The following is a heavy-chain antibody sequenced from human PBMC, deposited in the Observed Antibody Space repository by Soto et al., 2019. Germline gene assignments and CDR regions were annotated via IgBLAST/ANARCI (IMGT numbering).Heavy chain of an antibody. CDR3: ANIVDIVARDDY. CDR2: ISYDGSNK. Sequence: QVQLVESGGGVVQPGRSLRLSCAASGFTFSSYGMHWVRQAPGKGLEWVAVISYDGSNKYYADSVKGRFTISRDNSKNTLYLQMNSLRAEDTAVYYCANIVDIVARDDYWGQGTLVTVSS. J-gene: IGHJ4*02. V-gene: IGHV3-30*18. CDR1: GFTFSSYG. D-gene: IGHD5-12*01.